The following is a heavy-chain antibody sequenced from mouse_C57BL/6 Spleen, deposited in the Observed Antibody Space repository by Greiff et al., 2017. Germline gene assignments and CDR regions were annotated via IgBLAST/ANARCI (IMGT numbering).Heavy chain of an antibody. D-gene: IGHD4-1*01. CDR3: ARGTGTPFDY. Sequence: QVQLQPSGAELVRPGSSVTLSCKASGYTFTSYWMDWVKQRPGQGLEWIGNIYPSDSETHYNQKFEDKATLTVDKSSSTAYMQLSSLTSEDSAVYYCARGTGTPFDYWGQGTTLTVSS. V-gene: IGHV1-61*01. J-gene: IGHJ2*01. CDR1: GYTFTSYW. CDR2: IYPSDSET.